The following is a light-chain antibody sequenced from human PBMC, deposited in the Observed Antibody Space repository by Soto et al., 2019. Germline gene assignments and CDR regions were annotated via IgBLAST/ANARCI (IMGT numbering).Light chain of an antibody. CDR3: SSYTSSSTLV. V-gene: IGLV2-14*01. CDR2: EVS. CDR1: SSDVGGYNY. J-gene: IGLJ2*01. Sequence: QSALTQTASVSGSPGQSITISCTGTSSDVGGYNYVSWYQQHPGKAPKLMIYEVSNRPSGVSNRFSGSKSGNTASLTISGLQAEYEADYYCSSYTSSSTLVFGGGTQLTVL.